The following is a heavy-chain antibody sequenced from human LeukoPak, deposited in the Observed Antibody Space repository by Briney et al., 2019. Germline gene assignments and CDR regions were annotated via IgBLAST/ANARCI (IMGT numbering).Heavy chain of an antibody. V-gene: IGHV1-18*01. Sequence: ASVRVSCKASGYTFTSYGISWVRQAPGQGLEWMGWISAYNGNTNYAQKLQGRVTMTTDTSTSAAYMELRSLISDDAAVYYCARGDDYGDYWGLYWGQGTLVTVSS. CDR1: GYTFTSYG. CDR3: ARGDDYGDYWGLY. D-gene: IGHD4-17*01. CDR2: ISAYNGNT. J-gene: IGHJ4*02.